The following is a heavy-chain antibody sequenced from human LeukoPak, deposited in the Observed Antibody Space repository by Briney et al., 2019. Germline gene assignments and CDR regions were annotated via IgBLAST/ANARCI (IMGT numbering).Heavy chain of an antibody. Sequence: SVKVSCKASGGTFSSYTISWVRQAPGQGREWMGRIIPILGIANYAQKFQGRVTITADKSTSTAYMELSSLRSEDTAVYYCARDRRGYDILTGYYGAEYFQHWGQGTLVTVSS. J-gene: IGHJ1*01. CDR3: ARDRRGYDILTGYYGAEYFQH. CDR2: IIPILGIA. CDR1: GGTFSSYT. D-gene: IGHD3-9*01. V-gene: IGHV1-69*04.